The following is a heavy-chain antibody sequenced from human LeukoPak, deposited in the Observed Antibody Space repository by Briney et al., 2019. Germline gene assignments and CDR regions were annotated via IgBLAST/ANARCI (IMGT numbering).Heavy chain of an antibody. V-gene: IGHV3-11*01. D-gene: IGHD1-20*01. CDR1: GFSFSDYY. CDR3: ASDIAGTSGDY. J-gene: IGHJ4*02. Sequence: GGSLRLSCSASGFSFSDYYMSWIRQAPGKGQEWISYITSSGTAIYYADSVRGRFTISRDNVKNSLYLQMDSLRDEDTAVYYCASDIAGTSGDYWGQGTLVSVSS. CDR2: ITSSGTAI.